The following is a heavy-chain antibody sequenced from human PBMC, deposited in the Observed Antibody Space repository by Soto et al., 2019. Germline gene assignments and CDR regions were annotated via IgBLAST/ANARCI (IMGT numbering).Heavy chain of an antibody. Sequence: SETLSLTCAVYGGSFSGYYWSWIRQPPGKGLEWIGEINHSGSTNYNPSLKSRVTISVDTSKNQFSLTVTSVTAADTAVYYCARRLVATETIDYWGQGTLVTVSS. V-gene: IGHV4-34*01. CDR2: INHSGST. J-gene: IGHJ4*02. CDR3: ARRLVATETIDY. D-gene: IGHD5-12*01. CDR1: GGSFSGYY.